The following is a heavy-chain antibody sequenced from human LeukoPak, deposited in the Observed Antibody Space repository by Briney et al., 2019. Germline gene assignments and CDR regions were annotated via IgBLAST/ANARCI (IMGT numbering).Heavy chain of an antibody. Sequence: GGSLRLSCAASGFTFSSFGMTWVRQAPGKGLEWVSAISDNGGSIFYADSVKGRFTISRDNSKNSLYLQMNSLRAEDTAVYYCARGGIRGILLPVDYWGQGTLVTVSS. J-gene: IGHJ4*02. CDR2: ISDNGGSI. V-gene: IGHV3-23*01. CDR1: GFTFSSFG. CDR3: ARGGIRGILLPVDY. D-gene: IGHD3-10*01.